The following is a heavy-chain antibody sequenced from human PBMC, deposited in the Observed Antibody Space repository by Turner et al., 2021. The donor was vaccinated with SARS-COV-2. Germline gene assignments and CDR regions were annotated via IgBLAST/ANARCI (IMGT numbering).Heavy chain of an antibody. Sequence: EVQLVESGGGLVQPGGSLRLSCAASGFTFSRYWMSWVRQAPGKGLDWEANIKQDGSEKHFVDSVKGRFTISRDNAKNSLSLQMNSLRAEDTAVYYCARSPGYYFDYWGQGTLVTVSS. V-gene: IGHV3-7*01. CDR3: ARSPGYYFDY. CDR1: GFTFSRYW. J-gene: IGHJ4*02. CDR2: IKQDGSEK. D-gene: IGHD2-2*01.